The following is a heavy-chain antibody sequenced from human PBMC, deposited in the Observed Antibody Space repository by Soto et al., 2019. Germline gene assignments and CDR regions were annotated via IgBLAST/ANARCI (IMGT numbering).Heavy chain of an antibody. V-gene: IGHV2-5*02. CDR2: IYWDNDR. CDR1: GFSLTNSGVG. Sequence: QITLKESGPTLVEPTQTRTLTCSFSGFSLTNSGVGVGWFRQAPGKALECLGIIYWDNDRRYKPSLKTRLTITKDTSKYQVVLSMTYMEPVDTCTYYCAHRVDGSAWDWGWFDSWGQGTPVTVS. J-gene: IGHJ5*01. D-gene: IGHD7-27*01. CDR3: AHRVDGSAWDWGWFDS.